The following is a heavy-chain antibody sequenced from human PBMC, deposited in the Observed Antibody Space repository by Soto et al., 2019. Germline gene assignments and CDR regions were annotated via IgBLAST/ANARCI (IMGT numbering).Heavy chain of an antibody. Sequence: GASVKVSCKASGGTFSSYAISWVRQAPGQGLEWMGGIIPIFGTANYAQKFQGRVTITADKSTSTAYMELSSLRSEDTAVYYCARTPPAAGNNWFDPWGQGTLVTVSS. J-gene: IGHJ5*02. D-gene: IGHD6-13*01. CDR3: ARTPPAAGNNWFDP. CDR1: GGTFSSYA. V-gene: IGHV1-69*06. CDR2: IIPIFGTA.